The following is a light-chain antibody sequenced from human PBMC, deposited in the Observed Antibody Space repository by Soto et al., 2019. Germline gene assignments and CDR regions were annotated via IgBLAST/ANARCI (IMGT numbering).Light chain of an antibody. V-gene: IGKV3-15*01. J-gene: IGKJ1*01. CDR1: QSVGSN. Sequence: EIVMTQSPATLSVSPGERATLSCRASQSVGSNLAWYQQKAGRAPRLLIYDASTRATGIPVRFSGRGSGTEFTLTISSLQSEDFAVYYCQQYDIWPRTFGQGTKVDIK. CDR3: QQYDIWPRT. CDR2: DAS.